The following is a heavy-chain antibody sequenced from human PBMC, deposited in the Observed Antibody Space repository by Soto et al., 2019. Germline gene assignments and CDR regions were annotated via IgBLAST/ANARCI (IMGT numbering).Heavy chain of an antibody. CDR1: GGSISSSGYY. J-gene: IGHJ4*02. CDR2: IYYSGST. CDR3: ARDHSSHRFGY. V-gene: IGHV4-31*03. Sequence: PSETLSLTCTVSGGSISSSGYYWSWIRQHPGKGLEWIGYIYYSGSTYYNPSLKSRVTISVDTSKNQFSLKLSSVTAADTAVYYCARDHSSHRFGYWGQGTLVSVSS. D-gene: IGHD3-10*01.